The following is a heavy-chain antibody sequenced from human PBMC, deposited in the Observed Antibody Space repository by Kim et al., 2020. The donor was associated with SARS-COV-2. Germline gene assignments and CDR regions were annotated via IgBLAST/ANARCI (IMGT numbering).Heavy chain of an antibody. J-gene: IGHJ4*02. CDR2: IKAKSDGGTT. Sequence: GGSLRLSCAVSGFTLSNAWMKWVRQAPGKGLELIGRIKAKSDGGTTDYAASVKGRFIISRDDSESTLYLQMNSLKSEETAVYYCAAYRSGMVRGVIQRFDYWGQGTLVTVSS. CDR3: AAYRSGMVRGVIQRFDY. CDR1: GFTLSNAW. V-gene: IGHV3-15*01. D-gene: IGHD3-10*01.